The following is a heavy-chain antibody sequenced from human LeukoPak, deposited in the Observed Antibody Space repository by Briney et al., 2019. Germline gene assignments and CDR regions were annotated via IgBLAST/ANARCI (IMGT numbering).Heavy chain of an antibody. Sequence: GGSLRLSCVGSGVTFSGHFMSWIRQVPGKEPEWLSYINSKGDNILYRDSVKGRFTISRDNAENSLYLQMNSLKAEDTAVYYCATSRVFDYWGQGALVIVSS. V-gene: IGHV3-11*04. J-gene: IGHJ4*02. CDR2: INSKGDNI. CDR3: ATSRVFDY. CDR1: GVTFSGHF.